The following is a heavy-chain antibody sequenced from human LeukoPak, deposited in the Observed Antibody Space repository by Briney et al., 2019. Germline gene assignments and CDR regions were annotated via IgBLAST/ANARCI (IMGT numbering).Heavy chain of an antibody. V-gene: IGHV3-30*04. CDR1: GFTFSNYV. CDR3: ARVKHSGSSYFDF. Sequence: GGSLRLSCAVSGFTFSNYVMHWVRQAPGEGLEWVAVISNDGRNKFYADSVMGRFTISRDNSKNTLNLQMSSLRAEDTAVYFCARVKHSGSSYFDFWGQGALVTVSS. CDR2: ISNDGRNK. D-gene: IGHD6-13*01. J-gene: IGHJ4*02.